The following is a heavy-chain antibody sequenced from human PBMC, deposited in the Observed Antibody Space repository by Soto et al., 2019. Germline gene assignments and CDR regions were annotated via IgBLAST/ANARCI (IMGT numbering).Heavy chain of an antibody. J-gene: IGHJ4*02. V-gene: IGHV3-23*01. Sequence: EVQLLESGGSLVQPGGSLRLSCAASGFSFSTYAMSWVRQAPGKGLEWVSGISGSGNRTYYADSVKGRFTISRDNSKDTLFLQIDGLRVEDTAIYYCAKGLRLHFDYWGQGTLVTVSS. D-gene: IGHD3-3*01. CDR3: AKGLRLHFDY. CDR1: GFSFSTYA. CDR2: ISGSGNRT.